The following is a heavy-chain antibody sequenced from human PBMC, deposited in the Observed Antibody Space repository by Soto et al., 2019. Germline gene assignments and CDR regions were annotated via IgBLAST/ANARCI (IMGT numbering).Heavy chain of an antibody. J-gene: IGHJ6*02. CDR1: GDSVSSNSAT. CDR3: TRGFYAMDV. Sequence: PSQTLSLTCAISGDSVSSNSATWNWIRQSPSRGLECLGMTYYRSKWYNAYAVSVKSRITINPDTSKNQFSLQLTSVTPEDTAVYYCTRGFYAMDVWGQGTTVTVSS. CDR2: TYYRSKWYN. V-gene: IGHV6-1*01.